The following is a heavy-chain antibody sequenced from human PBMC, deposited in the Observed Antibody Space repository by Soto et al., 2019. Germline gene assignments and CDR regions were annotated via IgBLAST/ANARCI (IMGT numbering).Heavy chain of an antibody. CDR3: ARYLKAAAGTLARAYYYYGMDV. J-gene: IGHJ6*02. V-gene: IGHV1-18*01. CDR1: GYTFTSYG. CDR2: ISAYNGNT. Sequence: ASVKVSCKASGYTFTSYGISWVRQAPGQGLEWMGWISAYNGNTNYAQKLQGRVTMTTDTSTSTAYMELRSLRSDDTAVYYCARYLKAAAGTLARAYYYYGMDVWGQGTTVTVSS. D-gene: IGHD6-13*01.